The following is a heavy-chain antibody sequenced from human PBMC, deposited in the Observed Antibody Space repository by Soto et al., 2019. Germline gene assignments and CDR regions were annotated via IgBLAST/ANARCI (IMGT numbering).Heavy chain of an antibody. CDR2: IRSKANSYAT. D-gene: IGHD3-16*01. Sequence: GGSLRLSCAASGFTFSGSAMHWVRQASGKGLEWVGRIRSKANSYATAYAASVKGRFTISRDDSKNTAYLQMNSLKTEDTAVYYCTGTYDYVWGSRDYYYGMDVWGQGTTVTVSS. V-gene: IGHV3-73*01. J-gene: IGHJ6*02. CDR1: GFTFSGSA. CDR3: TGTYDYVWGSRDYYYGMDV.